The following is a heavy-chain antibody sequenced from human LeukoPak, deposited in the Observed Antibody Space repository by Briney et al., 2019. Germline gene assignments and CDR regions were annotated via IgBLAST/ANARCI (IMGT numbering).Heavy chain of an antibody. D-gene: IGHD5-18*01. CDR3: ARTRGGYSYGYPGYFQH. CDR2: INPNSGGT. V-gene: IGHV1-2*02. CDR1: GYTFTGYY. Sequence: ASVKVSCKASGYTFTGYYMHWVRQAPGQGLEWMGWINPNSGGTNYAQKFQGRVTMTSDTSITTAYMELSRLTSDDTAVYYCARTRGGYSYGYPGYFQHWGQGTLVTVSS. J-gene: IGHJ1*01.